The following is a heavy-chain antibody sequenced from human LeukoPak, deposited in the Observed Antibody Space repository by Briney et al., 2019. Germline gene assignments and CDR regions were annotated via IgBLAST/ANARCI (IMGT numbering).Heavy chain of an antibody. CDR3: AKDGRILNWFDP. CDR2: IRFDGSKK. D-gene: IGHD2-21*01. Sequence: GGSLRLSCAASGFTFSSFSMHWLRQAPGKGLEGVALIRFDGSKKYYADSVKGRFTISRDNSKNTLYLQMNSLRPDDTAVYFCAKDGRILNWFDPWGQGTLVTVSS. V-gene: IGHV3-30*02. J-gene: IGHJ5*02. CDR1: GFTFSSFS.